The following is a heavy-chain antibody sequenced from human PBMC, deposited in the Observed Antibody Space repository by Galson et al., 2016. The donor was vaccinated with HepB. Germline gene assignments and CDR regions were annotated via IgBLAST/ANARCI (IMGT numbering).Heavy chain of an antibody. V-gene: IGHV3-11*06. D-gene: IGHD2-2*01. CDR3: ARVSLYVGYCSSISCSQWFDY. Sequence: SLRLSCAASGFTFSDYYMSWIRQAPGKGLEWVSYISSSSTYTTYADSVKGRFTIPRDNAKNSLYLLMNSLRAEDTAVYYCARVSLYVGYCSSISCSQWFDYWGQGTLVTVSS. J-gene: IGHJ4*02. CDR1: GFTFSDYY. CDR2: ISSSSTYT.